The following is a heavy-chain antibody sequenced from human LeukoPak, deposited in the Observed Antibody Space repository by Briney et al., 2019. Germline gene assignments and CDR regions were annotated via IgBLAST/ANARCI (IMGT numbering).Heavy chain of an antibody. D-gene: IGHD2-2*01. J-gene: IGHJ5*02. CDR3: ARWDCSSTSCYPPDP. CDR1: GYTFTSYG. CDR2: ISAYNGNT. Sequence: ASVKVSCKASGYTFTSYGISWVRQAPGQGLEWMGWISAYNGNTNYAQKLQGRVTMTTDTSTSIAYMELRSLRSDDTAVYYCARWDCSSTSCYPPDPWGQGTLVTVSS. V-gene: IGHV1-18*01.